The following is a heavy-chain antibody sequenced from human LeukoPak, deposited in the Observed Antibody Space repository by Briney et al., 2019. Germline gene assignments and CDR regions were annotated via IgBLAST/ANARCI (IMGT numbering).Heavy chain of an antibody. CDR1: GGSISSHY. J-gene: IGHJ5*02. Sequence: SETLSLTCTVSGGSISSHYWSWIRQHPGKGLEWIGYIYYSGSTNYNPSLKSRVTISVDTSKNQFSLKLSSVTAADTAVYYCARVARYDFWSGYKGWFDPWGQGTLVTVSS. D-gene: IGHD3-3*01. CDR2: IYYSGST. CDR3: ARVARYDFWSGYKGWFDP. V-gene: IGHV4-59*11.